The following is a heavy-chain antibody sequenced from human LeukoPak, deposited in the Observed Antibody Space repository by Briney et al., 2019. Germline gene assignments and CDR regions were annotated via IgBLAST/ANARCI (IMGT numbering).Heavy chain of an antibody. CDR2: INGSGGST. CDR1: GFTFSSYA. J-gene: IGHJ4*02. V-gene: IGHV3-23*01. D-gene: IGHD3-16*02. CDR3: ARPRDYDYVWGSYRYTYYFDY. Sequence: GGSLRLSCAASGFTFSSYAMSWVRQAPGKGLEWVSTINGSGGSTYYADSVKGRFTISRDNAKNSLYLQMNSLRAEDTAVYYCARPRDYDYVWGSYRYTYYFDYWGQGTLVTVSS.